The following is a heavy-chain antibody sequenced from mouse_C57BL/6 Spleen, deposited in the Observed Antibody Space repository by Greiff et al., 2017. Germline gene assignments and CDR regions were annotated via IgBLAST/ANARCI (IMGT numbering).Heavy chain of an antibody. V-gene: IGHV5-16*01. D-gene: IGHD2-1*01. Sequence: VQLKESEGGLVQPGSSMKLSCTASGFTFSDYYMAWVRQVPEKGLEWVANINYDGSSTYYLDSLKSRFIISRDNATNILYLQMSSLKSEDTATYYWARGLYYGNLYYAMDYWGQGTSVTVSS. CDR1: GFTFSDYY. CDR2: INYDGSST. J-gene: IGHJ4*01. CDR3: ARGLYYGNLYYAMDY.